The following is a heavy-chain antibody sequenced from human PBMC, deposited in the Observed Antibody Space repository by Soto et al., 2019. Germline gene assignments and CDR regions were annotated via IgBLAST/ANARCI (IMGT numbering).Heavy chain of an antibody. CDR1: GGSISSYY. D-gene: IGHD3-22*01. CDR2: IYYSGST. V-gene: IGHV4-59*01. Sequence: SETLSLTCTVSGGSISSYYWSWIRQPPGKGLEWIGYIYYSGSTNYNPSLKSRVTISVDTSKNQFSLKLSSVTAADTAVYYCARVRNYYDSSGYYVSHWGQGTLVTVS. CDR3: ARVRNYYDSSGYYVSH. J-gene: IGHJ4*02.